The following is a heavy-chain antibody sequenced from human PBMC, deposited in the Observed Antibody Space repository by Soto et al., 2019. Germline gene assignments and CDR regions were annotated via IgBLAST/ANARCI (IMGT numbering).Heavy chain of an antibody. CDR2: IYYSGST. CDR3: LDRDGPFDY. V-gene: IGHV4-61*01. D-gene: IGHD3-10*01. Sequence: PSETLSLTCTVSGGSVSSGSYYWTWIRQPPGKGLEWIGYIYYSGSTNYNPSLKSRVTISLDTSNNQFSLRTEDTALYYCAKDNDLDRDGPFDYWGQGILVTVSS. J-gene: IGHJ4*02. CDR1: GGSVSSGSYY.